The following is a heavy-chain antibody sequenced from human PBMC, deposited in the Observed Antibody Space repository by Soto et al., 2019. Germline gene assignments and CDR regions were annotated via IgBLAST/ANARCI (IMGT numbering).Heavy chain of an antibody. CDR3: AKEILAAAYAATSAFVF. CDR1: GLPFSIFA. J-gene: IGHJ1*01. D-gene: IGHD2-15*01. Sequence: EVQLLESGGGLVHPGGSQKLPCQASGLPFSIFAMGGVPRIPRTGLDWFSAIKASGFDTPYEDSVRGRFTFSRDNSENTLYLHMNNLRAEDTARYYCAKEILAAAYAATSAFVFWGPGTLVTVTS. CDR2: IKASGFDT. V-gene: IGHV3-23*01.